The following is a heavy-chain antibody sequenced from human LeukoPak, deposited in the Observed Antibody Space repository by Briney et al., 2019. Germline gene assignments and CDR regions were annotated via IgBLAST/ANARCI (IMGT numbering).Heavy chain of an antibody. J-gene: IGHJ4*02. CDR3: ARDQPIGYNYGYPFDN. V-gene: IGHV3-48*04. D-gene: IGHD5-18*01. Sequence: GGSLRLSCAASGFTFSSYAMSWVRQAPGKGLEWVSYISSSGSTIYYADSVKGRFTISRDNAKNSLYLQMNNLRVEDTAVYYCARDQPIGYNYGYPFDNWGQGTLVTVSS. CDR1: GFTFSSYA. CDR2: ISSSGSTI.